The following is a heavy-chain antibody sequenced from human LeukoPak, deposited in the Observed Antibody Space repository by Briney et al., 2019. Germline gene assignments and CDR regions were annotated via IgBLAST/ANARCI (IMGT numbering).Heavy chain of an antibody. J-gene: IGHJ4*02. V-gene: IGHV3-7*01. CDR1: GFTFSSYW. CDR2: IKQDGSEK. CDR3: ARGLSYYYDSSGYYYQTAPYFDY. D-gene: IGHD3-22*01. Sequence: GGSLRLSCAASGFTFSSYWMSWVRQAPGKGLEWVANIKQDGSEKYYVDSVKGRFTISRDNAKNSLYLQMNSLRAEDTAVYYCARGLSYYYDSSGYYYQTAPYFDYWGQGTLVTVSS.